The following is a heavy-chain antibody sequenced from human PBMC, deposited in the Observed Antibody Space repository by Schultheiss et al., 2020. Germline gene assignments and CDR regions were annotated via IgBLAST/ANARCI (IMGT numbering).Heavy chain of an antibody. J-gene: IGHJ3*02. CDR1: GFTFSSYS. CDR3: ARSRDYCSSTSCYTHLVDAFDI. Sequence: GGSLRLSCAASGFTFSSYSMNWVRQAPGKGLEWVSSISSSSSYIYYADSVKGRFTISRDNAKNSLYLQMNSLRAEDTAVYYCARSRDYCSSTSCYTHLVDAFDIWGQGTMVTVSS. V-gene: IGHV3-21*01. CDR2: ISSSSSYI. D-gene: IGHD2-2*02.